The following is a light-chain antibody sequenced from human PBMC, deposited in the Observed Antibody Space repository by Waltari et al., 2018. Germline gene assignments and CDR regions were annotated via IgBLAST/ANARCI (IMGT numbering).Light chain of an antibody. CDR1: ESVNSN. J-gene: IGKJ2*01. Sequence: EIVMTQSPATLSVSPGGVATLSCRASESVNSNLAWYQQKPGLPPRLLIFGASTRASGVPVRFSGAGSETKFTLFISSLQSDDSAIYFCQQYKNWPPFTFGQGTKLEIE. V-gene: IGKV3-15*01. CDR2: GAS. CDR3: QQYKNWPPFT.